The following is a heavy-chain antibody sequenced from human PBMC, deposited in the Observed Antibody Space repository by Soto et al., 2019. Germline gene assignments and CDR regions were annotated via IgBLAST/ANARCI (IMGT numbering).Heavy chain of an antibody. CDR1: GFTFGDYA. D-gene: IGHD3-22*01. CDR2: IRSKGYGGTT. Sequence: GGSLRLSCTTSGFTFGDYAMSWFRQAPGKGLEWVGFIRSKGYGGTTQYAASVKGRFTISRDDSESIAYLQMDSLKAEDTALYYCARVGSASLMVVVIADHWGQGTQVTVSS. CDR3: ARVGSASLMVVVIADH. V-gene: IGHV3-49*03. J-gene: IGHJ4*02.